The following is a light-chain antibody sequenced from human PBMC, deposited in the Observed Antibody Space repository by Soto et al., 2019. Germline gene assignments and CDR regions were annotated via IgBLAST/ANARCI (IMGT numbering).Light chain of an antibody. V-gene: IGLV2-8*01. J-gene: IGLJ1*01. Sequence: QCALTQPPPASGSPGQSVTISCTGTNSDVGGYNYVSWYQQYPGKAPKLIIYEVNERPSGVPDRFSGSKSGNTASLTVSGLQTADEADYYCSSYAGSNWYVFGTGTKVTVL. CDR1: NSDVGGYNY. CDR3: SSYAGSNWYV. CDR2: EVN.